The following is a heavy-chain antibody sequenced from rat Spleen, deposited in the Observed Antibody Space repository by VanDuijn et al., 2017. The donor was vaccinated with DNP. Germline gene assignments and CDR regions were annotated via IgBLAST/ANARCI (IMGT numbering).Heavy chain of an antibody. CDR1: GYSITSSSR. CDR2: INSAGST. V-gene: IGHV3-3*01. J-gene: IGHJ4*01. D-gene: IGHD1-12*02. Sequence: VQLQESGPGLVKPSQSLSLTCSVTGYSITSSSRWNWIREFPGNKLEWMGYINSAGSTDYIPSLKGRISITRDTSKNQFFLQLNSVTTEDTATYYCASYYYDGYYAMDAWGQGTSVTVSS. CDR3: ASYYYDGYYAMDA.